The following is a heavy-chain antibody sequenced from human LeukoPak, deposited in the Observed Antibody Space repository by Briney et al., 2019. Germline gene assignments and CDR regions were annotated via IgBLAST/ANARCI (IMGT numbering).Heavy chain of an antibody. CDR2: IYSDNT. CDR3: ARQRFTMRAYAGNWFDP. D-gene: IGHD3-10*01. J-gene: IGHJ5*02. CDR1: GFTVSSNS. V-gene: IGHV3-53*01. Sequence: QSGGSLRLSCTVSGFTVSSNSMSWVRQAPGKGLEWVSFIYSDNTHYSDSVKGRFTISRDNSKNTLYLQMNSLRAEDTAVYYCARQRFTMRAYAGNWFDPWGQGTLVTVSS.